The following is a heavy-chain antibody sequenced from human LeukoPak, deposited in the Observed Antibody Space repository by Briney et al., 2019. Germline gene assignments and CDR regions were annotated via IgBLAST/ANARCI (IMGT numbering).Heavy chain of an antibody. V-gene: IGHV4-39*01. J-gene: IGHJ1*01. CDR1: DGSISSSSYN. CDR2: IYYSGST. CDR3: VRPQNTMVRGVPEYFQH. D-gene: IGHD3-10*01. Sequence: SETLSLTCTVSDGSISSSSYNWGWIRQPPGKGLEWIGSIYYSGSTDYNPSLKSRVTISVDTSKNQFSLKLSSVTAADTAVYYCVRPQNTMVRGVPEYFQHWGQGTLVTVSS.